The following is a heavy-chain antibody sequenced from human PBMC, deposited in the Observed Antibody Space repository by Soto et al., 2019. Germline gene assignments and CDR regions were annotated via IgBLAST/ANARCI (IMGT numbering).Heavy chain of an antibody. CDR3: AREGSSGSYNYYYYYGMDV. D-gene: IGHD3-10*01. J-gene: IGHJ6*02. CDR2: ISSSSSYI. V-gene: IGHV3-21*01. CDR1: GFTFSSYS. Sequence: EVQLLESGGGLVQPGGSLRLSCAASGFTFSSYSMNWVRQAPGKGLEWVSSISSSSSYIYYEDSVKGRFTISRDNAKNSLSIQMNRLRAEDTAVYYCAREGSSGSYNYYYYYGMDVWGQGTTVTVSS.